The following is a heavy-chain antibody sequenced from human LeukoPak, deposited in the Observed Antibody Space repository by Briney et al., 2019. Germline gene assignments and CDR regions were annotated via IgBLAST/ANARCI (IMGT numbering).Heavy chain of an antibody. D-gene: IGHD3-10*01. Sequence: SETLSLTCTVSGGSLSSHYWTWIRHPPGKGLEWIGYIYYSGSTNYNPSLKSRVSMSVDTSKSQFSLKLSSVTAADTAVYNCARARGVTDAFDIWGQGIMVTVSS. V-gene: IGHV4-59*11. CDR2: IYYSGST. CDR3: ARARGVTDAFDI. CDR1: GGSLSSHY. J-gene: IGHJ3*02.